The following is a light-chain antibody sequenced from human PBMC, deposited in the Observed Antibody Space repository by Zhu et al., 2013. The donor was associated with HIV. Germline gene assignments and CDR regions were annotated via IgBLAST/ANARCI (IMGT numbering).Light chain of an antibody. J-gene: IGLJ1*01. CDR3: CSYAGTFFV. V-gene: IGLV2-8*01. CDR2: AVS. Sequence: QSALTQPPSASGSPGQSVTISCTGTTSDVGGYNYVSWYQQHPGKAPKLMIYAVSNRPSGVSNRFSGSKSGNTASLTISGLQGDDEADYYCCSYAGTFFVFGSGTKVTVL. CDR1: TSDVGGYNY.